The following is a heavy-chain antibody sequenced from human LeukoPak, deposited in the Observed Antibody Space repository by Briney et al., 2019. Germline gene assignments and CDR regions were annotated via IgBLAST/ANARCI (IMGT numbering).Heavy chain of an antibody. V-gene: IGHV3-15*01. Sequence: PGRSLRLSCAASGFTFSNAWMSWVRQAPGKGLEWVGRIKSKTDGGTTDYAAPVKGRFTISRDDSKNTLYLQMNSLKTEDTAVYYCTTDILIVGATIVDYWGQGTLVTVSS. CDR2: IKSKTDGGTT. D-gene: IGHD1-26*01. CDR3: TTDILIVGATIVDY. J-gene: IGHJ4*02. CDR1: GFTFSNAW.